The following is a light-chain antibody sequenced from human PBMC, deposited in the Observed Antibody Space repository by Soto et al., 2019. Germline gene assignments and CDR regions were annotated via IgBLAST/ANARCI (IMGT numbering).Light chain of an antibody. J-gene: IGLJ2*01. CDR1: SSDVGGYNY. V-gene: IGLV2-14*01. CDR2: EVS. CDR3: QSYDSSLSAYVV. Sequence: QSVLTQPASVSGSPGQSITISCTGTSSDVGGYNYVSWYQQHPGKAPKLMIYEVSNRPSGVSNRFSGSKSGNTASLTITGLQAEDEADYYCQSYDSSLSAYVVFGGGTKLTVL.